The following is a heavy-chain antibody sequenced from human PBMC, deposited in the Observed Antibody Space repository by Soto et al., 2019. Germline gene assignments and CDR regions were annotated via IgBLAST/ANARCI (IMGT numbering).Heavy chain of an antibody. CDR3: AKALGELSPESYDY. D-gene: IGHD3-16*02. J-gene: IGHJ4*02. CDR1: GFTFSSYA. CDR2: ISYDGSDK. Sequence: QVQLVESGGGVVQPGRSLRLSCAASGFTFSSYAMHWVRQAPGKGLEWVAVISYDGSDKYYADSVNGRFTISRDNSKNTLNLQMNSLRADDTAVYYCAKALGELSPESYDYWGQGTLITVSS. V-gene: IGHV3-30*18.